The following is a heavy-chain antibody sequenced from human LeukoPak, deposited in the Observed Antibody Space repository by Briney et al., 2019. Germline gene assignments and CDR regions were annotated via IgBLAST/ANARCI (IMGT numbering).Heavy chain of an antibody. CDR3: ARSTLWFGADY. J-gene: IGHJ4*02. Sequence: RGSLRLSCAASGFTVSSNYMSWVRQAPGKGLEWVSVIYSGGSTYYADSVKGRFTISRDNSKNTLYLQMNSLRAEDTAVYYCARSTLWFGADYWGQGTLVTVSS. CDR1: GFTVSSNY. D-gene: IGHD3-10*01. CDR2: IYSGGST. V-gene: IGHV3-53*01.